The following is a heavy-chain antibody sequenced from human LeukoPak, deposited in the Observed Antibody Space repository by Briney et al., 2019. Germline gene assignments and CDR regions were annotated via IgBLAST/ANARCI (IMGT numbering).Heavy chain of an antibody. CDR1: GGSISSYY. J-gene: IGHJ2*01. CDR3: VRLSVISPHRYFDL. V-gene: IGHV4-59*08. CDR2: IYDSGNT. D-gene: IGHD4-23*01. Sequence: SETLSLTCTVSGGSISSYYWSWIRQPPGKELEWIGYIYDSGNTNYNPSLKSRVTIALGTSRTQFSLRLNSVTAADTAVYYCVRLSVISPHRYFDLWGRGTLVTVSS.